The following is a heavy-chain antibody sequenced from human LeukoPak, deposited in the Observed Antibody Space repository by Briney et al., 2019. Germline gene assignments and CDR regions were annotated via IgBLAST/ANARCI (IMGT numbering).Heavy chain of an antibody. V-gene: IGHV3-23*01. D-gene: IGHD1-1*01. CDR2: ISGSGGST. J-gene: IGHJ6*03. CDR3: AKDRSWNEVYYYYMDV. CDR1: GFTFSSYA. Sequence: GGSLRLSCAASGFTFSSYAMSWVRQAPGKGLEWVSAISGSGGSTYYADSVKGRFTISRDNSKNTLYLQMNSLRAEDTAVYYCAKDRSWNEVYYYYMDVWGKGTTVTVSS.